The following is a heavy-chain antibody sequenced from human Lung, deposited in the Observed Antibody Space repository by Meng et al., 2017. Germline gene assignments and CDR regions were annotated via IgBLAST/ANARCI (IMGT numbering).Heavy chain of an antibody. V-gene: IGHV1-3*01. CDR3: ARSPNYSGSGSYYKGWFDP. J-gene: IGHJ5*02. Sequence: QVQLVPSGAAVKKPGASVKISCTASGYLFTSYVIHWVRQAPGQRLEWMGWINAGNGYTKYSQKFQGGVTITRDTSASTAYMELSNLTSEDTAVYYCARSPNYSGSGSYYKGWFDPWGQGTLVTVSS. CDR2: INAGNGYT. CDR1: GYLFTSYV. D-gene: IGHD3-10*01.